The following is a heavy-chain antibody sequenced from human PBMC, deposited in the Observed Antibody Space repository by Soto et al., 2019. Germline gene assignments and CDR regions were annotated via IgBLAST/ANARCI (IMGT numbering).Heavy chain of an antibody. Sequence: GGSLRLSCAASGFTFSSYAMHWVRQAPGKGLEWVAVISYDGSNKYYADSVKGRFTIFRDNSKNTLYLQMNSLRAEDTAVYYCARGHGAGTYYYYGTDVWGQGTTVTVSS. V-gene: IGHV3-30-3*01. CDR3: ARGHGAGTYYYYGTDV. CDR1: GFTFSSYA. J-gene: IGHJ6*02. CDR2: ISYDGSNK. D-gene: IGHD6-19*01.